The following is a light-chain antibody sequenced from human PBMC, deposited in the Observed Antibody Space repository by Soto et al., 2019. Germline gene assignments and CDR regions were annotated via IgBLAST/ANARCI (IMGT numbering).Light chain of an antibody. J-gene: IGKJ2*02. V-gene: IGKV3-11*01. CDR1: QSVSSY. Sequence: EIVLTQSPATLSLSPGERATLSCRASQSVSSYLAWYQQKPGQAPRLLIYDASNRATGIPARFSGSGSGTDFTLTISSLEPEDFAVYYCQQRSNWPPWCTFGQGTKLEIK. CDR2: DAS. CDR3: QQRSNWPPWCT.